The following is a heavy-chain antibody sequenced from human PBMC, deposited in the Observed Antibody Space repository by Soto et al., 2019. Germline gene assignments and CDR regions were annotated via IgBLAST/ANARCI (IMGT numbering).Heavy chain of an antibody. D-gene: IGHD5-12*01. CDR1: GFTFDDYA. Sequence: EVQLVESGGGLVQPGRSLRLSCAASGFTFDDYAMHWVRQAPGKGLEWVSGISWNSGSIGYADSVKGRFTISRDNAKNSLYLQMTRLSTEDTALYYCAKVLVATYSYYYMVVWGKGTKVTVSS. CDR3: AKVLVATYSYYYMVV. V-gene: IGHV3-9*01. J-gene: IGHJ6*03. CDR2: ISWNSGSI.